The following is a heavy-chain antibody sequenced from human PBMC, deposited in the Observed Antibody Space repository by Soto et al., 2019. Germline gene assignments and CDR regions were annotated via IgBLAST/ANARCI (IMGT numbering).Heavy chain of an antibody. CDR1: GGSISIGGYY. D-gene: IGHD3-3*01. CDR3: ARVAINGCYLGAFDI. Sequence: QVQLQESGPGLVKPSQTLSLTCTVSGGSISIGGYYWSWIRQHPGMGLEWIGYIYYIGSTHYNPSLKVLVSISVDTSKNEFSLNLGSVTAAETAMYYCARVAINGCYLGAFDIWGQGTLVTVST. V-gene: IGHV4-31*01. CDR2: IYYIGST. J-gene: IGHJ3*02.